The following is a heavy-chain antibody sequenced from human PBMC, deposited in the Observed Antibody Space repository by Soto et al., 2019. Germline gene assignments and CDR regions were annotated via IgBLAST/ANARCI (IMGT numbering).Heavy chain of an antibody. J-gene: IGHJ5*02. CDR2: ISSSSSYI. Sequence: PGGSLRLACAASGFTFSSYSMNWVRQAPGKGLEWVSSISSSSSYIYYADSVKGRFTISRDNAKNSLYLQMNSLRAEDTAVYYCARVRQWLVDPWGQGTLVTVSS. D-gene: IGHD6-19*01. CDR1: GFTFSSYS. CDR3: ARVRQWLVDP. V-gene: IGHV3-21*01.